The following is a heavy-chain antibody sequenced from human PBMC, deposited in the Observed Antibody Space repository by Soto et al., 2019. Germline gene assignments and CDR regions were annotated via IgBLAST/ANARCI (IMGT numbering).Heavy chain of an antibody. D-gene: IGHD2-21*02. V-gene: IGHV3-66*01. CDR3: AREVGVVVTATGLGY. CDR2: IYSGGST. J-gene: IGHJ4*02. Sequence: EVQLVESGGGLVQPGGSLRLSCAASGFTVSSNYMSWVHQAPGKGLEWVSVIYSGGSTYYADSVKGRFTISRDNSKNTLYLQMNSLRAEDTAVYYCAREVGVVVTATGLGYWGQGTLVTVSS. CDR1: GFTVSSNY.